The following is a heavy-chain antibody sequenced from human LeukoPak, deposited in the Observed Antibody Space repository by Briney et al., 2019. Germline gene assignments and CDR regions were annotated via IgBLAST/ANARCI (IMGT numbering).Heavy chain of an antibody. V-gene: IGHV4-39*07. CDR3: ARADRGYDGYNFRWAFDI. CDR2: IDYSGST. D-gene: IGHD5-24*01. J-gene: IGHJ3*02. Sequence: PSETLSLTCTVSGGSISSSSYYWGWIRQPPGKGLEWIGSIDYSGSTYYNPSLKSRVTISVDTSKNQFSLKLSSVTAADTAVYYCARADRGYDGYNFRWAFDIWGQGTMVTVSS. CDR1: GGSISSSSYY.